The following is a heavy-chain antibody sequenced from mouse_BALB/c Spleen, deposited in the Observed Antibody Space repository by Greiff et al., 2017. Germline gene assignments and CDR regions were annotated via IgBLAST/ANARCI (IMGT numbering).Heavy chain of an antibody. Sequence: EVMLVESGGGLVQPGGSRKLSCAASGFTFSSFGMHWVRQAPEKGLEWVAYISSGSSTIYYADTVKCRFTISRDNPKNTLFLQMTSLRSEDTAMYYCARSYYDYDGSYYYAMDDWGQGTSVTVSS. V-gene: IGHV5-17*02. D-gene: IGHD2-4*01. CDR3: ARSYYDYDGSYYYAMDD. CDR1: GFTFSSFG. J-gene: IGHJ4*01. CDR2: ISSGSSTI.